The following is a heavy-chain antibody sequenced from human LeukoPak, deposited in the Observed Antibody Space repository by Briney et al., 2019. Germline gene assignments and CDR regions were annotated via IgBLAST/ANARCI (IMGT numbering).Heavy chain of an antibody. CDR2: ISSSSSYI. Sequence: GGSLRLSCAASGFTFSSYSMNWVRQAPGKGLEWVSYISSSSSYIYYADSAKGRFTISRDNAKNSLYLQMNSLRAEDTAVYYCARAIGSGYFLFDYWGQGTLVTVSS. CDR3: ARAIGSGYFLFDY. V-gene: IGHV3-21*05. J-gene: IGHJ4*02. CDR1: GFTFSSYS. D-gene: IGHD3-22*01.